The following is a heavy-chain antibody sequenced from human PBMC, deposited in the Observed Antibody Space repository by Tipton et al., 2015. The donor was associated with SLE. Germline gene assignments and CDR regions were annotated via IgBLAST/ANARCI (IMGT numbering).Heavy chain of an antibody. CDR3: AKTDHDYGDYVGY. J-gene: IGHJ4*02. D-gene: IGHD4-17*01. CDR2: IRYDGSNK. Sequence: SLRLSCAASGFTFSSYGMHWVRQAPGKGLEWVAFIRYDGSNKYYADSVKGRFTISRDNSKNTLYVQMNSLRAEDTAVYYCAKTDHDYGDYVGYWGQGTLVTVSS. V-gene: IGHV3-30*02. CDR1: GFTFSSYG.